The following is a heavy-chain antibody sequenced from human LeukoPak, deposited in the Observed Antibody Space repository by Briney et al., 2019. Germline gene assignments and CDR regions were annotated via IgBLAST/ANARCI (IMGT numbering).Heavy chain of an antibody. V-gene: IGHV4-4*07. Sequence: SETLSLTCTVSGGSIRSYYWSWIRQPAGKGLEWIGRIYTSGSTNYNPSLKSRVTMSVHKSKNQLSLKLSSVTAADTAVYYCASGYSYGIDAFDIWGQGTMVTVSS. CDR3: ASGYSYGIDAFDI. D-gene: IGHD5-18*01. CDR1: GGSIRSYY. J-gene: IGHJ3*02. CDR2: IYTSGST.